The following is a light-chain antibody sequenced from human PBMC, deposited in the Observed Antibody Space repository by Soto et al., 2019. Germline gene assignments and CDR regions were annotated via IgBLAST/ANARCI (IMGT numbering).Light chain of an antibody. CDR1: SSNIGSNT. J-gene: IGLJ3*02. Sequence: QSVLTQPPSASGTPGRRVTISCSGSSSNIGSNTVNWYQQLPGTAPKVLIYSNNQRPSGVPDRFSGSKSGTSASLAISGLQSEDEAEYYCAAWDDSLNGWVFGGGTKLTVL. V-gene: IGLV1-44*01. CDR2: SNN. CDR3: AAWDDSLNGWV.